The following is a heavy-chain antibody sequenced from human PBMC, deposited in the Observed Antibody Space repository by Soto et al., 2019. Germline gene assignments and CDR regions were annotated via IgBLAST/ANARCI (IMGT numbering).Heavy chain of an antibody. CDR3: ARTKIAAGYQLLSIYNWFDP. CDR2: ISAYNGNT. V-gene: IGHV1-18*01. D-gene: IGHD2-2*01. J-gene: IGHJ5*02. CDR1: GYTFTSYG. Sequence: QVQLVQSGAEVKKPGASVKVSCKASGYTFTSYGISWVRQAPGQGLEWMGWISAYNGNTNYEQKLQGRATMTTDTSTSTAYMELRSLRSDDTAVYYCARTKIAAGYQLLSIYNWFDPWGQGTLVTVSS.